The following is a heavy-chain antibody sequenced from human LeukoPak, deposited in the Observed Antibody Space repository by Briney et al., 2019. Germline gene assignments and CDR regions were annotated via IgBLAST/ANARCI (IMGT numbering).Heavy chain of an antibody. CDR2: IYPGDSDT. J-gene: IGHJ4*02. D-gene: IGHD6-25*01. Sequence: GESLKISCKGSGYSFTSYWIGWVRQMPGKGLEWMGIIYPGDSDTRYRPSFQGQVTISADKSISTAYLQWSSLKASDTAVYYCARRLTYSSGRRYFDYWGQGTLVTVSS. V-gene: IGHV5-51*01. CDR1: GYSFTSYW. CDR3: ARRLTYSSGRRYFDY.